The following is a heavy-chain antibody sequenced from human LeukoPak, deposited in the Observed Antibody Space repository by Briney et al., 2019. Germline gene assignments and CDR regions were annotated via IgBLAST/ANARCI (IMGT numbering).Heavy chain of an antibody. CDR2: ISSSGSTI. Sequence: GGSLRLSCAASGFTFSDYYMSWIRQAPGKGLEWVSYISSSGSTIYYADSVKGRFTISRDDAKNSLYLQMNSLRAEDTAVYYCARDANPYYDILTGYFTVSYYYGMDVWGQGTTVTVSS. CDR1: GFTFSDYY. J-gene: IGHJ6*02. V-gene: IGHV3-11*01. CDR3: ARDANPYYDILTGYFTVSYYYGMDV. D-gene: IGHD3-9*01.